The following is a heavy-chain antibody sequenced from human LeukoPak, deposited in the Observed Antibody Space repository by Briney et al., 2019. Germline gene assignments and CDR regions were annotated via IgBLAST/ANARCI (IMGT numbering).Heavy chain of an antibody. CDR3: ARVVPNWRVRRLGRYYYGMDV. Sequence: ASVKVSCKASGYTFTSYDINWVRQATGQGLEWMVWMNPNSGNTGYAQKFQGRVTMTRNTSISTAYMELSSLRSEDTAVYYCARVVPNWRVRRLGRYYYGMDVWGQGTTVTVSS. J-gene: IGHJ6*02. CDR2: MNPNSGNT. V-gene: IGHV1-8*01. D-gene: IGHD6-6*01. CDR1: GYTFTSYD.